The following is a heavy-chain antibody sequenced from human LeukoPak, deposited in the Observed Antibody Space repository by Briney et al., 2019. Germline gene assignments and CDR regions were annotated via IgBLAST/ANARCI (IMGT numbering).Heavy chain of an antibody. D-gene: IGHD6-13*01. Sequence: GGSLRVSCAASGFTFDDYAMTWVRQVPGKGLEWVAGINWNGDSTGYADSVKGRFTISRDNVKNSLYLQMNSLRAEDTAVYYCAKDVTKGSSWYYGMDVWGQGTTVTVFS. J-gene: IGHJ6*02. CDR1: GFTFDDYA. CDR3: AKDVTKGSSWYYGMDV. V-gene: IGHV3-20*04. CDR2: INWNGDST.